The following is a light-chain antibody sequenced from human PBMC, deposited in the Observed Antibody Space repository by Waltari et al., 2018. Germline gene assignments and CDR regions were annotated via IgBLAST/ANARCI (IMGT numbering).Light chain of an antibody. CDR1: QSVNGA. Sequence: EFVLTQSPGTLSLYPGDGATLSCRASQSVNGALAWYQQKPGQAPRLLIYHASNRATGIPDRFSGSGSGTDFSLTISRLEPEDFAVYYCQHYLRLPVTFGQGTKVEI. CDR3: QHYLRLPVT. J-gene: IGKJ1*01. V-gene: IGKV3-20*01. CDR2: HAS.